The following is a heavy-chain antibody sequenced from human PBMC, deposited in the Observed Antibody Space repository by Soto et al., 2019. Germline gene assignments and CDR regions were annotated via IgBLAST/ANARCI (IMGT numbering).Heavy chain of an antibody. CDR1: GYSVSSYW. Sequence: GEALKSSCKASGYSVSSYWSGRVRQMPGKGLEWMGIIDPRDSETRYSPSFQGQVTISVDKFINTAYLQWSSLKASDTAMYYCATASTNYYYYYGMDAWGHGTTVTVSS. J-gene: IGHJ6*02. CDR3: ATASTNYYYYYGMDA. CDR2: IDPRDSET. V-gene: IGHV5-51*01.